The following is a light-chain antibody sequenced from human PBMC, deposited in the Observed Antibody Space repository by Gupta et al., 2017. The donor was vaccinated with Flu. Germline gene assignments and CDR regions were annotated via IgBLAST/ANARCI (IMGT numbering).Light chain of an antibody. J-gene: IGLJ2*01. CDR1: SSNIGAGYD. CDR2: DSS. Sequence: QSVLTQPPSVSGAPAQRATIACTGSSSNIGAGYDVHWYQQFPGAVPKLLIFDSSSRPSGVPDRISGSESGTSASLAITGLQAEDEADYYCQTYDINLRGPILGGGTKLTVL. CDR3: QTYDINLRGPI. V-gene: IGLV1-40*01.